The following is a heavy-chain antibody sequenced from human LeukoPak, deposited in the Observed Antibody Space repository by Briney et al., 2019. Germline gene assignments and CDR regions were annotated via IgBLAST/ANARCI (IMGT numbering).Heavy chain of an antibody. Sequence: PSETLSLTCAVYGGSFSGYYWSWIRQPPGKGLEWIGEINHSGSTNYNPSLKSRVTISVDTSKNHLSLKLSSVTAADTAVYYCARGPGSYYRGLGYYFDYWGQGTLVTVSS. V-gene: IGHV4-34*01. CDR3: ARGPGSYYRGLGYYFDY. J-gene: IGHJ4*02. CDR1: GGSFSGYY. D-gene: IGHD1-26*01. CDR2: INHSGST.